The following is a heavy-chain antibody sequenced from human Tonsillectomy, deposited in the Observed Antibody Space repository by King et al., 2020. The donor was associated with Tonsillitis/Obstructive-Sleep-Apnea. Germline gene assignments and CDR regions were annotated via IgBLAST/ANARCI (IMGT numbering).Heavy chain of an antibody. Sequence: QLVQSGAEVKKSGESLKISCKGSGYPFSSHWIGWVRQMPGKGLEWMGIIYPGNSDAIYSPSFQGQVTFSADKSISTAYLLWSSLNASDTARFYCARGXYTPSXVGGAFDHWGXGTLVTVSS. CDR2: IYPGNSDA. V-gene: IGHV5-51*01. CDR1: GYPFSSHW. J-gene: IGHJ4*02. CDR3: ARGXYTPSXVGGAFDH. D-gene: IGHD3-16*02.